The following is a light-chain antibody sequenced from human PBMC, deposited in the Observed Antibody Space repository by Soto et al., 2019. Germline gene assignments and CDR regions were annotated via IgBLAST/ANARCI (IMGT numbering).Light chain of an antibody. V-gene: IGKV3-20*01. CDR1: ESIGDY. CDR2: GAT. J-gene: IGKJ5*01. CDR3: QQYVTSPAIT. Sequence: PGERATLSCWASESIGDYLAWYQQKPGQAPRLLIYGATMRTTGTPDRFSGAGSETHLTLAISRLEPGDFAVYDGQQYVTSPAITFGPGTRLEIK.